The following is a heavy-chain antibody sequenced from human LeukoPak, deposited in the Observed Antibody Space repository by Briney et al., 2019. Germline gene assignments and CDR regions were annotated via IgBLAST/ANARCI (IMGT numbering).Heavy chain of an antibody. CDR3: VRRTGNYFDY. CDR2: ISYDGSNK. Sequence: GGSLRLSCAASGFTFTTYGIHWVRQAPGKGLEWVAVISYDGSNKYYADSVKGRFTISRDNSKNTLYLQMSSLRPEDTAVFYCVRRTGNYFDYWGQGTLVTVSS. V-gene: IGHV3-30*03. D-gene: IGHD3/OR15-3a*01. CDR1: GFTFTTYG. J-gene: IGHJ4*02.